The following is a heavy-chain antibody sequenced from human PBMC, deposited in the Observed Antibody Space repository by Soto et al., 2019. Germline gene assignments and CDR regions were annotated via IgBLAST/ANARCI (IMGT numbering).Heavy chain of an antibody. V-gene: IGHV2-5*02. CDR3: VHRGLHSSGSYYWDS. CDR2: IYGDDDK. Sequence: QITLKESGPTLVKPTQTLTLTCNFSGFSLNSRAVGVHWLRQPPGKALEWLAVIYGDDDKRYNPSVRSVLTITKDTSRNQVVLTVTNVGPVDTATYYCVHRGLHSSGSYYWDSWGQGSLVTVSS. J-gene: IGHJ4*02. CDR1: GFSLNSRAVG. D-gene: IGHD3-22*01.